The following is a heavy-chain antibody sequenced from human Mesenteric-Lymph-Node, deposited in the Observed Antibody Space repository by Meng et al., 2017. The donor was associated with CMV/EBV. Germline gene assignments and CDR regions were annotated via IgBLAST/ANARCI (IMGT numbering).Heavy chain of an antibody. J-gene: IGHJ6*02. CDR3: AKDVEGRGDSWDGMEV. CDR2: IYGGGSNT. CDR1: GFTFSNYA. Sequence: GESLKISCAASGFTFSNYAMSWVRQAPGKGLEWVSVIYGGGSNTYYADSVKGRFTISRDNSKNTLFLQMNSLRAEDTAVDYCAKDVEGRGDSWDGMEVWGQGTTVTVSS. D-gene: IGHD3-10*01. V-gene: IGHV3-23*03.